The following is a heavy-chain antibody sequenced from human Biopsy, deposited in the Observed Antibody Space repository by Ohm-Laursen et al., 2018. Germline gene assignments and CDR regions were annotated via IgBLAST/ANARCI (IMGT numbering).Heavy chain of an antibody. V-gene: IGHV4-59*05. CDR1: GGSTSSYY. Sequence: TLSLTCTVSGGSTSSYYWNWIRQPPGQGLEWIGSVYHSGTTYYSPSLKSRVTISVDTSKNQLSLKVPSVTAADTAAYYCARHDGNGPFALDSWGQGTLVTVSS. CDR2: VYHSGTT. D-gene: IGHD5-24*01. J-gene: IGHJ4*02. CDR3: ARHDGNGPFALDS.